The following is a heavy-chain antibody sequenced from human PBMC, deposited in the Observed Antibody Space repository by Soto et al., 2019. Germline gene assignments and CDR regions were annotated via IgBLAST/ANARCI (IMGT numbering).Heavy chain of an antibody. CDR2: ISSSSSYI. Sequence: EVQLVESGGGLVKPGGSLRLSCAASGFTFSSYSMNWVRQAPGKGLEWGSSISSSSSYIYYADSVKGRFTISRDNAKNSLYLQMNGLRAADTAVYYCARDQPGYSYGYGLGYWGQGTLVTVSS. J-gene: IGHJ4*02. CDR3: ARDQPGYSYGYGLGY. V-gene: IGHV3-21*01. D-gene: IGHD5-18*01. CDR1: GFTFSSYS.